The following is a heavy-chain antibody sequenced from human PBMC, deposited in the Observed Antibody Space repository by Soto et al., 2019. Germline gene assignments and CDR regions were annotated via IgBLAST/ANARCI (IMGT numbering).Heavy chain of an antibody. D-gene: IGHD3-10*01. V-gene: IGHV3-33*01. CDR1: GFTFSSYG. CDR2: IWYDGSNK. J-gene: IGHJ4*02. Sequence: QVQLVESGGGVVQPGRSLRLSCAASGFTFSSYGMHWVRQAPGKGLEWVAVIWYDGSNKYYADSVKGRFTISRDNSKNTLYLQMNSLRAEDTAVYYCARGHNLMVRENFDYWGQGTLVTVSS. CDR3: ARGHNLMVRENFDY.